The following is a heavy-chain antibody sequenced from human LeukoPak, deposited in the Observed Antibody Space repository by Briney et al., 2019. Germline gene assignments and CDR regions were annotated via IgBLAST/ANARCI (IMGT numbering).Heavy chain of an antibody. D-gene: IGHD3-16*01. CDR1: GYTFDSYG. Sequence: GASAKVSCKASGYTFDSYGIAWVRQAPGQGLEWMGWISAYNGNTNYAQKVQGRVTMTKDTSTSTAYMDLRSLRSDDTAVYYCARVLPRLAWGEFDYWGQGTLVAVSS. CDR3: ARVLPRLAWGEFDY. CDR2: ISAYNGNT. V-gene: IGHV1-18*01. J-gene: IGHJ4*02.